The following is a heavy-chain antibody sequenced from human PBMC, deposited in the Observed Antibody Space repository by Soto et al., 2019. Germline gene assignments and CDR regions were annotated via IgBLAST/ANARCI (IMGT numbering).Heavy chain of an antibody. D-gene: IGHD1-26*01. CDR1: GFTFGDRA. J-gene: IGHJ6*02. CDR3: AKDIGSGSFWVGMDV. CDR2: ISWNSGTI. Sequence: PGGSLRLSCAASGFTFGDRAMHWVRQAPGKGLEWVSGISWNSGTIGYADSVKGRFTISRDNAKNSLYLQMNSLAAEDTALYYCAKDIGSGSFWVGMDVWGQGTTVTVSS. V-gene: IGHV3-9*01.